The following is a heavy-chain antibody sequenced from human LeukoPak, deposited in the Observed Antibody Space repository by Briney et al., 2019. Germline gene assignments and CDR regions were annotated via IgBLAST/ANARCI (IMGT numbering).Heavy chain of an antibody. CDR2: LYYSGTS. J-gene: IGHJ6*02. Sequence: SETLSLTCTVSGGSISSSSYYWGWIRQPPGKGLEWIGSLYYSGTSDYNPSLKSRVTISVDTSKNQLSLKLTSVTAADTAVYFCARQGARRSHYYYAMDVWGQGTTVTVSS. CDR3: ARQGARRSHYYYAMDV. CDR1: GGSISSSSYY. D-gene: IGHD3-10*01. V-gene: IGHV4-39*01.